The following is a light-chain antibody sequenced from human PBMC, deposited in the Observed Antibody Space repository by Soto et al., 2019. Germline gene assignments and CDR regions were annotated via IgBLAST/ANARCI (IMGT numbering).Light chain of an antibody. J-gene: IGLJ1*01. CDR2: EVN. V-gene: IGLV2-23*02. CDR1: SSDFGNYNL. CDR3: CSFTSSNTHV. Sequence: QSVLTQPASVSGSPGQSITISCTGTSSDFGNYNLVSWYQQHPGKVPKLILFEVNKRPSGVSGRFSGSNSGNTASLTISGLQAEDEADYYFCSFTSSNTHVFVTGTKLPVL.